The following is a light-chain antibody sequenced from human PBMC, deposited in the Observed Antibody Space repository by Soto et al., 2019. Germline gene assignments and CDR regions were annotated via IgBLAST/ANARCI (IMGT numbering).Light chain of an antibody. V-gene: IGLV2-14*01. J-gene: IGLJ1*01. CDR1: SSDVGGYNY. Sequence: QSVLTQPASVSGSPGQSITISCTGTSSDVGGYNYVSWYQQHPGKAPKLIIYDVSDRPSGISNRFSGSKSGNTASLTISGLRAEDEADYYCSSYAISSTYVFGTGTKVTVL. CDR2: DVS. CDR3: SSYAISSTYV.